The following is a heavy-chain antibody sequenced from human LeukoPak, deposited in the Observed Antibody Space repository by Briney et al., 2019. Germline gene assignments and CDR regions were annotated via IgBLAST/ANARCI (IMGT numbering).Heavy chain of an antibody. V-gene: IGHV1-69-2*01. Sequence: ASVKVSCKVSGYTFTDYYMHWVQQAPGKGLEWMGLVDPEDGETIYAEKFQGRVTITADTSTDTAYMELSSLRSEDTAVYYCASARTTAFMDVWGKGTTVTVSS. J-gene: IGHJ6*04. CDR2: VDPEDGET. D-gene: IGHD2-2*01. CDR1: GYTFTDYY. CDR3: ASARTTAFMDV.